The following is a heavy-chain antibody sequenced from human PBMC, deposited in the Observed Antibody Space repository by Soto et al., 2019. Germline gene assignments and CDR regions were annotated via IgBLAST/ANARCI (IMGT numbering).Heavy chain of an antibody. D-gene: IGHD3-10*01. J-gene: IGHJ6*02. Sequence: QVQLVESGGGLVKPGGSLRLSCAASGFSFSDSYMSWVRPAPGTGLEWVSYISGTSGYTGYADAVKGRFTISRDNAKNSLDLQMNSLRVEDTAVYYCARDRGGYGPPDVWGQGSTVTVSS. CDR2: ISGTSGYT. CDR3: ARDRGGYGPPDV. V-gene: IGHV3-11*06. CDR1: GFSFSDSY.